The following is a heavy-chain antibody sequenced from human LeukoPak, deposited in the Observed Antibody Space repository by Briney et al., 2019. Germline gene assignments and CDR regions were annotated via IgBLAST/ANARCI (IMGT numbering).Heavy chain of an antibody. D-gene: IGHD2-2*02. Sequence: SQTLSLTCTVSGGSISSGDYYWSWIRQPPGKGLEWIGYIYYSGSTYYNPSLKSRVTISVDTSKNQFSLKLSFVTAADTAVYYCARGTGYCSSTSCYTLDYWGQGTLVTVSS. V-gene: IGHV4-30-4*08. CDR2: IYYSGST. CDR1: GGSISSGDYY. CDR3: ARGTGYCSSTSCYTLDY. J-gene: IGHJ4*02.